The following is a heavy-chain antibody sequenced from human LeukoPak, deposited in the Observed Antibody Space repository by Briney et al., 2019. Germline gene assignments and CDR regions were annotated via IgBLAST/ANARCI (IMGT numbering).Heavy chain of an antibody. J-gene: IGHJ4*02. CDR3: AREMGSYYDFWSGYLEYPYYFDY. D-gene: IGHD3-3*01. CDR2: IYTSGST. Sequence: SETLSLTCTVSGGSISSYYWSWIRQPAGKGLEWIGRIYTSGSTNYNPSLKSRVTMSVDTSKNQFSLKLSSVTAADTAVYYCAREMGSYYDFWSGYLEYPYYFDYWGQGTLVTVSS. V-gene: IGHV4-4*07. CDR1: GGSISSYY.